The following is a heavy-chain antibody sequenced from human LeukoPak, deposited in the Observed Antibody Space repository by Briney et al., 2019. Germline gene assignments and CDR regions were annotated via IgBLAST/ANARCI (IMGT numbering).Heavy chain of an antibody. J-gene: IGHJ3*02. Sequence: ASVKVSCKASGYTFTNYEISWVRQGTGQGLEWLGWMNPSSGNTGYAQKIQGRVTMTRDTSISTAYMELSSLRSEDTAVYYCARDREQMNAFDIWGQGTMVTVSS. D-gene: IGHD1-26*01. CDR3: ARDREQMNAFDI. V-gene: IGHV1-8*01. CDR1: GYTFTNYE. CDR2: MNPSSGNT.